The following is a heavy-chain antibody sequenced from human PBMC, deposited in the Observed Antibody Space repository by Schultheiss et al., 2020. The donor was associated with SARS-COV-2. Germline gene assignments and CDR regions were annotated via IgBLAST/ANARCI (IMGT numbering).Heavy chain of an antibody. Sequence: ASVKVSCKTSGYTFSGHFMHWVRQAPGQGLEWMGWINPKSGGTHYAQKFQGWLTMTRDTSISTAYMELRRLRSDDTAVYYCARDRDGYNPSSGMDVWGQGTTVTVSS. CDR3: ARDRDGYNPSSGMDV. V-gene: IGHV1-2*04. D-gene: IGHD5-24*01. CDR2: INPKSGGT. CDR1: GYTFSGHF. J-gene: IGHJ6*02.